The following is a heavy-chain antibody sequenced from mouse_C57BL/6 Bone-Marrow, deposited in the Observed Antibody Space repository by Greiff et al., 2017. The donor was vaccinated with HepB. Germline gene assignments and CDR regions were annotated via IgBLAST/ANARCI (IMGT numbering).Heavy chain of an antibody. J-gene: IGHJ3*01. Sequence: VQLQQSGAELVRPGASVKLSCKASGYTFTDYYINWVKQRPGQGLEWIARIYPGSGNTYYNEKLKGKATLTAEKSSSTAYMQLSSLPSEYSAVYFCARSRSPFAYWGQGTLVTVSA. CDR3: ARSRSPFAY. V-gene: IGHV1-76*01. CDR2: IYPGSGNT. CDR1: GYTFTDYY.